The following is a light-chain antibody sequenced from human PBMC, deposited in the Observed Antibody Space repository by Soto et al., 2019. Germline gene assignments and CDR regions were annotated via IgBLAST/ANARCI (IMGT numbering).Light chain of an antibody. V-gene: IGLV2-23*02. CDR2: EVT. J-gene: IGLJ3*02. CDR3: CSYAGSNTWV. Sequence: QSALTQPASVSGSPGQSITISCSGTSSDVGSYKLVSWYQQHPGKAPKLMISEVTKRPSGISTRFSGSKSGKTASLTISGLQPADESDYYCCSYAGSNTWVFGGGTKLTVL. CDR1: SSDVGSYKL.